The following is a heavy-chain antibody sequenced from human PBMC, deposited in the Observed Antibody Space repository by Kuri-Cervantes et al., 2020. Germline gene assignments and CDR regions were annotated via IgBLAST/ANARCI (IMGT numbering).Heavy chain of an antibody. CDR2: ISSSSSTI. V-gene: IGHV3-48*01. CDR1: GFTVSTNY. J-gene: IGHJ3*02. D-gene: IGHD3-22*01. Sequence: GGSLRLSCAASGFTVSTNYMTWVRQAPGKGLEWVSYISSSSSTIYYADSVKGRFTISRDNAKNSLYLQMNSLRTEDTAVYYCARASDSSDYYFLDAFDIWGQGTMVTVSS. CDR3: ARASDSSDYYFLDAFDI.